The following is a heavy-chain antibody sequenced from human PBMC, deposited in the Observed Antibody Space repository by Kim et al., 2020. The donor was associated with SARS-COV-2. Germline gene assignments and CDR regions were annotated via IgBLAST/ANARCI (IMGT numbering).Heavy chain of an antibody. V-gene: IGHV6-1*01. Sequence: NEAAVSLQSRITITPDTSRNQVSLQLRSVTPEDTAVYYCARVNIDNWFDPWGQGTLVTVSS. CDR2: N. CDR3: ARVNIDNWFDP. J-gene: IGHJ5*02.